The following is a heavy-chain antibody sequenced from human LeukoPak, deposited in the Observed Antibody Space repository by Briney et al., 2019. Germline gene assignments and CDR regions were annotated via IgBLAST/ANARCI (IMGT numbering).Heavy chain of an antibody. J-gene: IGHJ6*02. CDR2: INPSGGST. D-gene: IGHD6-19*01. V-gene: IGHV1-46*01. CDR3: ARDRLGCLAVAGPSCMDV. Sequence: ASVKVSCKASGYTFTSYYMHWVRQAPGQGLEWMGIINPSGGSTSYAQKFQGRVTMTRDTSTSTVYMELSSLRSEDTAVYYCARDRLGCLAVAGPSCMDVWGQGTTVTVSS. CDR1: GYTFTSYY.